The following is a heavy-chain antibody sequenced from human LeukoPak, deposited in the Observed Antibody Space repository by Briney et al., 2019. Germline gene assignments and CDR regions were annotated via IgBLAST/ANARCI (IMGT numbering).Heavy chain of an antibody. Sequence: SETLSLTCAVYGGSFSGYYWSWIRQPPGKGLEWIGEINHSGSTNYNPSLKSRVTISVDTSKNQFSLKLSSVTAADTAVYYCAGLVVVAATPFDYWGQGTLVTVSS. CDR1: GGSFSGYY. D-gene: IGHD2-15*01. CDR3: AGLVVVAATPFDY. CDR2: INHSGST. J-gene: IGHJ4*02. V-gene: IGHV4-34*01.